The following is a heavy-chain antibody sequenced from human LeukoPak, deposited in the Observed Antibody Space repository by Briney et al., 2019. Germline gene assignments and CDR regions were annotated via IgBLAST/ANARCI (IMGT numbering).Heavy chain of an antibody. CDR1: GYSFTSYW. D-gene: IGHD3/OR15-3a*01. J-gene: IGHJ6*02. CDR3: ARHRRRARALIFYYYYGMDV. CDR2: IYPSDSDT. Sequence: GESLKISCKGSGYSFTSYWIGWVRQMPGKGLEWMGIIYPSDSDTRYSPSFQGQVTISADKSISTAYLQWSSLKASDTAMYYCARHRRRARALIFYYYYGMDVWGQGTTVTVSS. V-gene: IGHV5-51*01.